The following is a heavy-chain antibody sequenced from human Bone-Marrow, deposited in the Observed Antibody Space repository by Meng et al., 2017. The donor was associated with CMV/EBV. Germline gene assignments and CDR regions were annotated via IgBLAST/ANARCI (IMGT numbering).Heavy chain of an antibody. CDR3: ARGDHYGSGSYRGASGFDP. Sequence: GGSLRLSCAASGFTFSSYWMSWVRQAPGKGLEWVSYISSSSSTIYYADSVKGRFTISRDNAKNSLYLQMNSLRAEDTAVYYCARGDHYGSGSYRGASGFDPWGQGTLVTVSS. D-gene: IGHD3-10*01. CDR1: GFTFSSYW. J-gene: IGHJ5*02. V-gene: IGHV3-48*04. CDR2: ISSSSSTI.